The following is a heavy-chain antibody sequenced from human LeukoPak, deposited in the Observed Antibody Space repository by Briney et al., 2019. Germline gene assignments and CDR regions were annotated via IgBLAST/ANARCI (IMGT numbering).Heavy chain of an antibody. D-gene: IGHD2-2*01. V-gene: IGHV1-18*01. J-gene: IGHJ5*02. CDR2: ISAYNGNT. CDR3: ARSRTLVVPAASYNWFDP. CDR1: GYTFTSYG. Sequence: ASVKVSCKASGYTFTSYGISWVRQAPGQGLEWMGWISAYNGNTNYAQKLQGRVTMTTDTSTSTAYMELRSLRSDDTAVYYCARSRTLVVPAASYNWFDPWGQGTLATVSS.